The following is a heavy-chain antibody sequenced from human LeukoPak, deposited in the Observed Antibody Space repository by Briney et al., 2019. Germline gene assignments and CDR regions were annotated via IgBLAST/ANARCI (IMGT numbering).Heavy chain of an antibody. CDR1: GFIFNNYV. Sequence: GGSLRLSCAASGFIFNNYVMSWVRQGPGKGLEWVSASGGGGGRTYYADSVKGRFTIPRDNSKNTLFLQMGSLRAEDTAVYYCAKGEGPTVGITWGQGTLVTVSS. CDR2: SGGGGGRT. J-gene: IGHJ4*02. D-gene: IGHD1-7*01. V-gene: IGHV3-23*01. CDR3: AKGEGPTVGIT.